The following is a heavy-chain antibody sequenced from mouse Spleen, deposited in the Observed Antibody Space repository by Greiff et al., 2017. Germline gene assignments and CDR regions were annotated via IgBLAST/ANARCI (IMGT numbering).Heavy chain of an antibody. CDR1: GFTFNTYA. J-gene: IGHJ4*01. D-gene: IGHD2-5*01. V-gene: IGHV10-3*01. Sequence: EVKVVESGGGLVQPKGSLKLSCAASGFTFNTYAMHWVRQAPGKGLEWVARIRSKSSNYATYYADSVKDRFTISRDDSQSMLYLQMNNLKTEDTAMYYCVRDESAYYSNYEAMDYWGQGTSVTVSS. CDR3: VRDESAYYSNYEAMDY. CDR2: IRSKSSNYAT.